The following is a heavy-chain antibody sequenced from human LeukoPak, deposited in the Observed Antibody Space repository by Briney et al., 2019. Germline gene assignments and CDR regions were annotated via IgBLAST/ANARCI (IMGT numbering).Heavy chain of an antibody. D-gene: IGHD5-24*01. J-gene: IGHJ5*02. CDR2: ISAYNGNT. Sequence: ASVKVSCKASGYTFTSYGISWVRQAPGQGLEWMGWISAYNGNTNYAQKLQGRVTMTRDMATSTDYLEVSSLRSEDTAVYYCARDNSLRDTAWWFDPWGQGTLVTVSS. CDR1: GYTFTSYG. CDR3: ARDNSLRDTAWWFDP. V-gene: IGHV1-18*01.